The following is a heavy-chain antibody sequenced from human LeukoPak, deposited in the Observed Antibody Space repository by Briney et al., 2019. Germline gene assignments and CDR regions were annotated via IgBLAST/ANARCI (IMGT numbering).Heavy chain of an antibody. D-gene: IGHD1-26*01. CDR1: GPSFSCYY. CDR2: IKHSGST. V-gene: IGHV4-34*01. CDR3: ARGRLSGSYYGRRLNWFDP. Sequence: PSETLSLTCAVYGPSFSCYYWSWLRQPPGKRLEWIGEIKHSGSTNYNPSLKSRVTISVDTSNNQFSLKRSSVTAAGTGVYYWARGRLSGSYYGRRLNWFDPWGQGTLVTVSS. J-gene: IGHJ5*02.